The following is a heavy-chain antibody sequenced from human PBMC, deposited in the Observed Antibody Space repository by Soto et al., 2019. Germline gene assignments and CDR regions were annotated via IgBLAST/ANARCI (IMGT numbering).Heavy chain of an antibody. V-gene: IGHV1-69*13. J-gene: IGHJ6*02. Sequence: ASVKVSCKASGGTFSSYAISWVRQAPGQGLEWMRGIIPIFGTANYAQKFQGRVTITADESTSTAYMELSSLRSEDTAVYYCARDSGSGGYYYYGMDVWGQGTTVTVSS. D-gene: IGHD3-10*01. CDR3: ARDSGSGGYYYYGMDV. CDR1: GGTFSSYA. CDR2: IIPIFGTA.